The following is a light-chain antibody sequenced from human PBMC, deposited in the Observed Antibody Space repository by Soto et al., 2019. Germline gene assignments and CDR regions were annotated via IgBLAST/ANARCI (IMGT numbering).Light chain of an antibody. J-gene: IGKJ1*01. Sequence: DIQMTQSPSSLSTSVGDRVTITCRASQSITNYLNWYQQKPGRVPKLMIYAASRLQSGVPSRFSGSGSGTDFTLTISSLQPEDFATYYCKQSYITPWTFGQGTKVEIK. CDR3: KQSYITPWT. CDR2: AAS. V-gene: IGKV1-39*01. CDR1: QSITNY.